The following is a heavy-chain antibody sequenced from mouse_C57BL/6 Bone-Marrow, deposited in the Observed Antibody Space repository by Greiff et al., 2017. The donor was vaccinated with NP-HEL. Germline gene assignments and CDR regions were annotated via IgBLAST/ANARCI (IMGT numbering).Heavy chain of an antibody. CDR3: AKNEPSFRGFDY. CDR2: IWRGGST. D-gene: IGHD6-1*01. V-gene: IGHV2-5*01. CDR1: GFSLTSYG. Sequence: VQGVESGPGLVQPSQSLSITCTVSGFSLTSYGVHWVRQSPGKGLEWLGVIWRGGSTDYNAAFMSRLSITKDNSKSQVFFKMNSLQADDTAIYYCAKNEPSFRGFDYWGQGTTLTVSS. J-gene: IGHJ2*01.